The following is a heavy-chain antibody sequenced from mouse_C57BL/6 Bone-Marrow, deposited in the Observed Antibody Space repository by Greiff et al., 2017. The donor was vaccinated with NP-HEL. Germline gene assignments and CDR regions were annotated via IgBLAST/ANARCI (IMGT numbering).Heavy chain of an antibody. Sequence: EVQVFYSSGGLVKPGGSLKLSCAASGFTFSSYAMSWVRQTPEKRLEWVATISDGGSYTYYPDNGMGRFTISRDNAKNKLYLQMSHLKSEDTAMYYCARPFYGYDGFAYWGQGTLVTVSA. CDR2: ISDGGSYT. D-gene: IGHD2-9*01. CDR1: GFTFSSYA. J-gene: IGHJ3*01. CDR3: ARPFYGYDGFAY. V-gene: IGHV5-4*01.